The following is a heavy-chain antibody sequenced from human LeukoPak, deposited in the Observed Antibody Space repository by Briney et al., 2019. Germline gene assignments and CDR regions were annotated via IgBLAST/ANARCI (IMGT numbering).Heavy chain of an antibody. J-gene: IGHJ5*02. V-gene: IGHV4-59*01. CDR1: GGSISSYY. CDR3: AREGFDP. Sequence: PETLSLTCTVSGGSISSYYWSWIRQPPGKGLEWIGYIYYSGSTNYNPSLKSRVTISVDTSKNQFSLKLSSVTAADTAVYYCAREGFDPWGQGTLVTVSS. CDR2: IYYSGST.